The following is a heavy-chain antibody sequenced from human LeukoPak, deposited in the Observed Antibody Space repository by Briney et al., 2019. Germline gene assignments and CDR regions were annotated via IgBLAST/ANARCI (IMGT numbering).Heavy chain of an antibody. CDR1: GGSISSGDYY. CDR2: IYYSGST. D-gene: IGHD3-9*01. Sequence: SQTLSLTCTVSGGSISSGDYYWSWIRQPPGKGLEWIGYIYYSGSTYYNPSLKSRVTISVDTSKNQFSLKLSSVTAADTAVYYCARDQYYDILTGPCGMDVWGQGTTVTVSS. CDR3: ARDQYYDILTGPCGMDV. V-gene: IGHV4-30-4*01. J-gene: IGHJ6*02.